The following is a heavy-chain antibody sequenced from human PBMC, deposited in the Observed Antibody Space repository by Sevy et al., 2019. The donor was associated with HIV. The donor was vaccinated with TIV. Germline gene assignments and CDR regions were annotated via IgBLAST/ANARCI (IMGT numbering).Heavy chain of an antibody. CDR3: AKEGDDYVWGSYFY. D-gene: IGHD3-16*01. V-gene: IGHV3-23*01. J-gene: IGHJ4*02. CDR1: GFTFSSYA. Sequence: GGSLRLSCAASGFTFSSYAMSWVRQAPGKGLEWVSAISGSGGSTYYADSVKGRFTISRDNPKNTLYLQMNSLRAEDTAVYYCAKEGDDYVWGSYFYWGQGTLVTVSS. CDR2: ISGSGGST.